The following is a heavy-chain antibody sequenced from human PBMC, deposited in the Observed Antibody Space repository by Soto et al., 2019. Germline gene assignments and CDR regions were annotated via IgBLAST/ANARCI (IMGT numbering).Heavy chain of an antibody. CDR3: ARANTEWLRLSYYYGIDV. Sequence: EVQLVESGGGQVKPGGSLRLSCAASGFTFSSYSMNWVRQAPGKGLEWVSSISSSSSYIYYADSVKGRFTISRDNAKNSLYLQMNSLRAEDTAVYYCARANTEWLRLSYYYGIDVWGQGTTVTVSS. J-gene: IGHJ6*02. D-gene: IGHD5-12*01. CDR2: ISSSSSYI. V-gene: IGHV3-21*02. CDR1: GFTFSSYS.